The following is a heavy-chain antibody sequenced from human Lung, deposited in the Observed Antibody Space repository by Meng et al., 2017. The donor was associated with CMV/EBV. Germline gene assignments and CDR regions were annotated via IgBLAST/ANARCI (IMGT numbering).Heavy chain of an antibody. CDR2: IENYGTST. CDR3: ARGVAESLGWEMGY. V-gene: IGHV3-74*01. CDR1: GFTVRMLW. J-gene: IGHJ4*02. Sequence: EVCVVESGEGLVYPGGSLRLPCQVPGFTVRMLWIHWVRHVPGKGLEWVSRIENYGTSTDYADSVKGRFTISRDSAKNTLYLQMNSLRAEDTGVYYCARGVAESLGWEMGYWGQGTLVTVSS. D-gene: IGHD6-19*01.